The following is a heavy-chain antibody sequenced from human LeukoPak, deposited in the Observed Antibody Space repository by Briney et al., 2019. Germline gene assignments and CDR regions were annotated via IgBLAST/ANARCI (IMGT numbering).Heavy chain of an antibody. CDR2: IYYSGST. D-gene: IGHD2-8*01. Sequence: PSETLSLTCTVSGGSISSYYWSWIRQPPGKGLEWIGYIYYSGSTNYNPSLKSRVTISVDTSKNQFSLKLSSVTAADTAVYYCARGPLENIVLMVYDYYYGMDVWGQGTTVTVSS. CDR1: GGSISSYY. CDR3: ARGPLENIVLMVYDYYYGMDV. V-gene: IGHV4-59*01. J-gene: IGHJ6*02.